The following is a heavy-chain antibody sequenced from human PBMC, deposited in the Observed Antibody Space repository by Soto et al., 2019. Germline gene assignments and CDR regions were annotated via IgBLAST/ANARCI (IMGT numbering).Heavy chain of an antibody. CDR3: AKSCGTMVRGVPVAYYYYGMDV. CDR1: GFTFSSYA. Sequence: GGSLRLSCAASGFTFSSYAMSWVRQAPGKGLEWVSAISGSGGSTYYADSVKGRFTISRDNSKNTLYLQMNSLRAEDTAVYYCAKSCGTMVRGVPVAYYYYGMDVWGQGTTVTVSS. CDR2: ISGSGGST. J-gene: IGHJ6*02. D-gene: IGHD3-10*01. V-gene: IGHV3-23*01.